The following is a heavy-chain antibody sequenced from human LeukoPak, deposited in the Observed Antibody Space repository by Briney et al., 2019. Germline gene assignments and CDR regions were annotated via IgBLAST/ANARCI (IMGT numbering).Heavy chain of an antibody. CDR1: GFTFSSYS. CDR3: ARDTGEWELPGY. D-gene: IGHD1-26*01. J-gene: IGHJ4*02. V-gene: IGHV3-21*01. Sequence: SGGSLRLSCAASGFTFSSYSMNWVRQAPGKGLEWVSSISSSSSYIYYADSVKGRFTISRDNAKNSLYLQMNSLRAEDTAVYYCARDTGEWELPGYWGQGTLVTVSS. CDR2: ISSSSSYI.